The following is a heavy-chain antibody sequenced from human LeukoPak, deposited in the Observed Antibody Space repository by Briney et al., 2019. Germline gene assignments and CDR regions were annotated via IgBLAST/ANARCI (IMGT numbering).Heavy chain of an antibody. J-gene: IGHJ4*02. CDR2: INPNSGGT. CDR3: ARGEQLVPFRELRWPFDY. CDR1: GYTFTGYY. V-gene: IGHV1-2*06. Sequence: ASVKVSCKASGYTFTGYYMHWVRQAPGQGLEWMGRINPNSGGTNYAQKFQGRVTMTRDTSISTAYMELSRLRSDDTAVYYCARGEQLVPFRELRWPFDYWGQGTLATVSS. D-gene: IGHD6-13*01.